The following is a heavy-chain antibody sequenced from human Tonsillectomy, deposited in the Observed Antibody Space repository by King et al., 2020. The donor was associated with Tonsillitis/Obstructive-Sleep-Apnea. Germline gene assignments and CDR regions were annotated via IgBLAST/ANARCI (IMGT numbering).Heavy chain of an antibody. Sequence: VQLQESGPGLVKPSETLSLTCTVSGGSIRSYYWSWIRQPPGKGLEWIGHIYYSGSTNYNPSLKSRVTISEDTSKNQFSLKLSSVTAADTAVYYCARESRISMVRGVIMGWFDPWGQGTLVTVSS. V-gene: IGHV4-59*01. D-gene: IGHD3-10*01. CDR1: GGSIRSYY. CDR3: ARESRISMVRGVIMGWFDP. J-gene: IGHJ5*02. CDR2: IYYSGST.